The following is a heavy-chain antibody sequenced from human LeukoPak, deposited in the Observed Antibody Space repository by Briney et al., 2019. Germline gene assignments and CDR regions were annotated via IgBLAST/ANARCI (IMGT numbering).Heavy chain of an antibody. J-gene: IGHJ4*02. V-gene: IGHV1-18*04. CDR3: ARVLVGATTNYFDY. CDR2: ISAYNGNT. CDR1: GYTFTGYY. D-gene: IGHD1-26*01. Sequence: GASVKVSCKASGYTFTGYYIHWVRQAPGQGLEWMGWISAYNGNTNYAQKLQGRVTMTTDTSTSTAYMELRSLRSDDTAVYYCARVLVGATTNYFDYWGQGTLVTVSS.